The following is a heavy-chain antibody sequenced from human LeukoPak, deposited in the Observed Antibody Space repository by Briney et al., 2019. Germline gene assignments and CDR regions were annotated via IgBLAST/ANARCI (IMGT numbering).Heavy chain of an antibody. CDR3: ARDSVAGPIDY. V-gene: IGHV3-33*08. Sequence: GGSLRPSCAASGFTFSSYAMSWVRQAPGKGLEWVAVIWYDGSNKYYADSVKGRFTISRDNSKNTLYLQMNSLRAEDTAVYYCARDSVAGPIDYWGQGTLVAVSS. J-gene: IGHJ4*02. CDR2: IWYDGSNK. D-gene: IGHD6-19*01. CDR1: GFTFSSYA.